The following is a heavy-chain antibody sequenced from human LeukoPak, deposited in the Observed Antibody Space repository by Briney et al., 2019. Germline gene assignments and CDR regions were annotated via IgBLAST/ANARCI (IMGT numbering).Heavy chain of an antibody. D-gene: IGHD3-9*01. V-gene: IGHV3-7*03. J-gene: IGHJ6*02. Sequence: GRTLRLSCAAPGFTFSAYWMSWVRQAPGKGLEWVANIKQDGREKYYVDSVKGRFTISRDNAKNSLYLQMNSLRAEDTAVYYCARESGYYDILTGMDVWGQGTTVTVSS. CDR3: ARESGYYDILTGMDV. CDR2: IKQDGREK. CDR1: GFTFSAYW.